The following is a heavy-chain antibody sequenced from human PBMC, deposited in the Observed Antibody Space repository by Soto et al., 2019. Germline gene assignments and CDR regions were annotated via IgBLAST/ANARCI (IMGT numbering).Heavy chain of an antibody. CDR2: ISYDGSNK. CDR1: GFTLSNYW. CDR3: AREGGAVVTAIQSEIDI. J-gene: IGHJ3*02. D-gene: IGHD2-21*02. V-gene: IGHV3-30-3*01. Sequence: TGGSLRLSCAASGFTLSNYWMHWVRQAPGKGLEWVAVISYDGSNKYYADSVKGRFTISRDNSKNTLYLQMNSLRAEDTAVYYCAREGGAVVTAIQSEIDIWGQGTMVTVSS.